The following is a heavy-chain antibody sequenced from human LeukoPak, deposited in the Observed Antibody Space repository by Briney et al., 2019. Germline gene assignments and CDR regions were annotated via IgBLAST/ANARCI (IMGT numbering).Heavy chain of an antibody. V-gene: IGHV1-2*02. J-gene: IGHJ6*03. D-gene: IGHD4-17*01. CDR2: INPNSGGT. CDR1: GYTFTGYY. Sequence: ASVKVSCKASGYTFTGYYMHWVRQAPGQGLEWMGWINPNSGGTNYAQKFQGRVTMTTDTSTSTAYMELRSLRSDDTAVYYWARDYGDYAVPDYYYYMDVWGKGTTVTVSS. CDR3: ARDYGDYAVPDYYYYMDV.